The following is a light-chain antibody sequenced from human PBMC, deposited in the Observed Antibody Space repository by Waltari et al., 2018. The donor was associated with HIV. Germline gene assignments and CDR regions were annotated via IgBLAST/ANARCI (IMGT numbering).Light chain of an antibody. CDR2: WAL. Sequence: DIVKTQSPDSLAVSLGERATINCKSSQSVSYTSNNKNYLAWYQQKPGQPPKLLIYWALTRESGVPDRFSGSGSGTDFTLTITSLQAEDVAVYYCQQYYTTPLTFGGGTKVEIK. CDR1: QSVSYTSNNKNY. J-gene: IGKJ4*01. V-gene: IGKV4-1*01. CDR3: QQYYTTPLT.